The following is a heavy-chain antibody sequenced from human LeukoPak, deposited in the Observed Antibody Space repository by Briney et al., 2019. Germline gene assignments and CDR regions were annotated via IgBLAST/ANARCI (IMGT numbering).Heavy chain of an antibody. Sequence: GGSLRLSCAASGFTFSSYGMHRVRQAPGKGLEWVAVISYDGSNKYYADSVKGRFTISRDNSKNTLYLQMNSLRAEDTAVYYCAREIPYNIAASDYWGQGTLATVSS. D-gene: IGHD6-13*01. J-gene: IGHJ4*02. CDR2: ISYDGSNK. CDR1: GFTFSSYG. CDR3: AREIPYNIAASDY. V-gene: IGHV3-30*03.